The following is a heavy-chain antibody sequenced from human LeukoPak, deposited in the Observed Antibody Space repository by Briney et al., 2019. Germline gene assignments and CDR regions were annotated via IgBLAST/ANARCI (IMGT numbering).Heavy chain of an antibody. Sequence: GGSLRLSCAASGFTFDDYAMHWVRQAPGKGLVWVSRINSDGSSTSYADSVKGRFTISRDNAKNTLYLQMNSLRAEDTAVYYCARMSYYYDSSGYYDYWGQGTLVTVSS. V-gene: IGHV3-74*01. CDR1: GFTFDDYA. J-gene: IGHJ4*02. CDR2: INSDGSST. CDR3: ARMSYYYDSSGYYDY. D-gene: IGHD3-22*01.